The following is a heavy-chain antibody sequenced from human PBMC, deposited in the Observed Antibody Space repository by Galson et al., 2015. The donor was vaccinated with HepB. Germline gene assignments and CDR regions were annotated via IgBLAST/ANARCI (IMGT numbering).Heavy chain of an antibody. CDR1: GFTFSSYG. V-gene: IGHV3-30*18. CDR3: AKSGVSYYDFWSGFDPNNYFDY. J-gene: IGHJ4*02. Sequence: SLRLSCAASGFTFSSYGMHWVRQAPGKGLEWVAVISYDGSNKYYADSVKGRFTISRDNSKNTLYLQMNSLRAEDTAVYYCAKSGVSYYDFWSGFDPNNYFDYWGQGT. D-gene: IGHD3-3*01. CDR2: ISYDGSNK.